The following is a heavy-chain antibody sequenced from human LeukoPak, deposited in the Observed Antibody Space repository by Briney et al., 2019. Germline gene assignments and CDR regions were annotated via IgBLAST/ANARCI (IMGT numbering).Heavy chain of an antibody. CDR1: GSTFSSYW. CDR3: ARDGPYVGDAFDI. Sequence: GGSLRLSCAASGSTFSSYWMHWVRQAPGKGLVWVSRINSDGSSTSYADSVKGRFTISRDNAKNTLYLQMNSLRAEDTAVYYCARDGPYVGDAFDIWGQGTMVTVSS. CDR2: INSDGSST. J-gene: IGHJ3*02. D-gene: IGHD3-10*02. V-gene: IGHV3-74*01.